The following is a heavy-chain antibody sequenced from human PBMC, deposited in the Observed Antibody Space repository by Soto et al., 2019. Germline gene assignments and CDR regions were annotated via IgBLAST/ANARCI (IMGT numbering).Heavy chain of an antibody. D-gene: IGHD3-3*01. J-gene: IGHJ6*02. Sequence: ASVKVSCKASGYTFTSYDINWVRQATGQGLEWMGWMNPNSGNTGYAQKFQGRVTMTMNTSISTAYMELSSLRSEDTAVYSCARGGRRITIFGVVPYGMDVWGQGTTVTVSS. CDR1: GYTFTSYD. V-gene: IGHV1-8*01. CDR3: ARGGRRITIFGVVPYGMDV. CDR2: MNPNSGNT.